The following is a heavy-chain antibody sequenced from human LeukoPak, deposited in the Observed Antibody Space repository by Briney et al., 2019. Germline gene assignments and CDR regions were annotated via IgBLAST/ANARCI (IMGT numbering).Heavy chain of an antibody. CDR1: GLTLSSYW. D-gene: IGHD4-17*01. V-gene: IGHV3-7*02. CDR3: ASKTTLEY. Sequence: GGSLRLSCAASGLTLSSYWMSWVRQAPGKGLEWVANIEEDGSEKYYGGSVKGRFTISRDNAKNSLYLQMNSLRDEDTAVYYCASKTTLEYWGQGTLVTVSS. J-gene: IGHJ4*02. CDR2: IEEDGSEK.